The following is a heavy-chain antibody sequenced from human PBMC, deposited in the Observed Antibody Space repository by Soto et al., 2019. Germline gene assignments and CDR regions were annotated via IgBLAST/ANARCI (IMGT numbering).Heavy chain of an antibody. CDR1: GDSISSSSYY. CDR3: ARHLYVTFDY. Sequence: QLQLQESGPGLVKPSETLSLTCTVSGDSISSSSYYWGWIRQPPGKGLEWIGSIYYSGSTYYNPSLKSRVTISGDTPKNQFSLRLRSVTAADTAVYYCARHLYVTFDYWGQGTLVTVSS. V-gene: IGHV4-39*01. CDR2: IYYSGST. J-gene: IGHJ4*02. D-gene: IGHD3-16*01.